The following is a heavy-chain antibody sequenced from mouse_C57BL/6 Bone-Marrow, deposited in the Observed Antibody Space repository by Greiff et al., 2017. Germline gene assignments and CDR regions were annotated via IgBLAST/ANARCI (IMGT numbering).Heavy chain of an antibody. CDR3: ARVEFDGSSGSWYFDV. J-gene: IGHJ1*03. CDR2: IYPRDGST. Sequence: VQLVESGPELVKPGASVKLSCKASGYTFTSYDINWVKQRPGQGLEWIGWIYPRDGSTKYTEKFKGKATLTVDTSSSTAYMELHILTSADSAVYFCARVEFDGSSGSWYFDVGGTGTTVTVSS. V-gene: IGHV1-85*01. CDR1: GYTFTSYD. D-gene: IGHD1-1*01.